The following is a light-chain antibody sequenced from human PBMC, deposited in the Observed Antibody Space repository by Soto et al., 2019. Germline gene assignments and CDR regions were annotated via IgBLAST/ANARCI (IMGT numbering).Light chain of an antibody. CDR2: KGT. CDR1: SSDVGAYNS. CDR3: CSSAPESTYV. V-gene: IGLV2-23*01. J-gene: IGLJ1*01. Sequence: QSVLAQPASVSGSPGQSITISCTGTSSDVGAYNSVSWYQQHPHRAPQVIIYKGTQRPSGVSNRFSGSTSGNVASLTISALHTDDEADYFCCSSAPESTYVCGTGTKLTVL.